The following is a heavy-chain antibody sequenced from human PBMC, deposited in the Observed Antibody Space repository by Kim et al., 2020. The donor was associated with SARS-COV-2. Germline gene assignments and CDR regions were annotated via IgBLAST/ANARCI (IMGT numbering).Heavy chain of an antibody. V-gene: IGHV3-11*04. Sequence: GGSLRLSCAASGFTFSDYYMSWIRQAPGKGLEWVSYISSSGSTIYYADSVKGRFTISRDNAKNSLYLQMNSLRAEDKAVYYCARVGPYSSGSYYFDYWGQGTLVTVSS. D-gene: IGHD6-19*01. CDR2: ISSSGSTI. CDR1: GFTFSDYY. J-gene: IGHJ4*02. CDR3: ARVGPYSSGSYYFDY.